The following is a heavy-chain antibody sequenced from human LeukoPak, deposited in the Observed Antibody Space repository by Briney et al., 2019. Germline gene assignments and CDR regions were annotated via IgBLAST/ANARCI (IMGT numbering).Heavy chain of an antibody. CDR1: GGSMSSYY. CDR2: NYDSGST. CDR3: RGSSGYYFPDY. V-gene: IGHV4-59*01. J-gene: IGHJ4*02. D-gene: IGHD3-22*01. Sequence: SETLSLTCTLSGGSMSSYYWNWIRQPPGKGLEWIGYNYDSGSTNYNPSLESRVTISVDMSKNQFSLKLSSVTAADTAVYYCRGSSGYYFPDYWGQGTLVTVSS.